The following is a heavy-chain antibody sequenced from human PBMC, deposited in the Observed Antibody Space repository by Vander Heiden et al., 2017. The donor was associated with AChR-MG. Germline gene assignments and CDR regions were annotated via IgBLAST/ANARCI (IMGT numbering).Heavy chain of an antibody. V-gene: IGHV3-11*01. J-gene: IGHJ6*03. CDR2: ISSSGSSI. CDR1: GFPFSDYY. D-gene: IGHD1-1*01. CDR3: ARRLNLEPGYYMDV. Sequence: QVQLVESGGGLVKPGGSLRLSCAASGFPFSDYYMGWHRQAPGKGLEWVSYISSSGSSIYYADSVKGRFTISRDNAKNSLYLQMNSLGAEDTAVYYCARRLNLEPGYYMDVWGKGTTVTVSS.